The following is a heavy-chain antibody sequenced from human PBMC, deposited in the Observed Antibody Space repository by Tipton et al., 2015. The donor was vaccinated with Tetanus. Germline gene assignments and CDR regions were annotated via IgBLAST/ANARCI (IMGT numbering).Heavy chain of an antibody. Sequence: SGFTFSGYAMHWVRQAPGKGLEWVALISKDGRDKNYADSVKGRFIISRDNSKSTVFVQMNSLRADDTAVYYCVRDYFGSGSNYFFDSWGQGTLVTVSS. J-gene: IGHJ4*02. CDR3: VRDYFGSGSNYFFDS. CDR1: GFTFSGYA. V-gene: IGHV3-30*11. CDR2: ISKDGRDK. D-gene: IGHD3-10*01.